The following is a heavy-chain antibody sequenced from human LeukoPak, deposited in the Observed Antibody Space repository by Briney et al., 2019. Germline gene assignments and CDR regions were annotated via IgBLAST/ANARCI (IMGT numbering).Heavy chain of an antibody. CDR3: ARDKSAAAGTGTDY. D-gene: IGHD6-13*01. J-gene: IGHJ4*02. CDR2: ISSSSSYT. V-gene: IGHV3-11*05. Sequence: GGSLRLSCAASGFTFSDYYMSWIRQAPGKGLEWVSYISSSSSYTNYADSVKGRFTISRDNAKNSLYLRMNSLRAEDTAVYYCARDKSAAAGTGTDYWGQGTLVTVSS. CDR1: GFTFSDYY.